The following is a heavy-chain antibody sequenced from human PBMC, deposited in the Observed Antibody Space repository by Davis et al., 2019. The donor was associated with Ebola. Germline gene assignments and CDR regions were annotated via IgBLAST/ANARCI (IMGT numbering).Heavy chain of an antibody. CDR3: AVYTVVVTDIRAEYFQH. CDR2: TYYSGST. J-gene: IGHJ1*01. Sequence: SETLSLTCTVSGGSVSSGGHYWSWIGQSPGKGLEWIAYTYYSGSTHYNPSLKSRASISVATSRNQFSLRLSSVTAADTAVYYCAVYTVVVTDIRAEYFQHWGQGTLATVSS. D-gene: IGHD2-21*02. V-gene: IGHV4-61*08. CDR1: GGSVSSGGHY.